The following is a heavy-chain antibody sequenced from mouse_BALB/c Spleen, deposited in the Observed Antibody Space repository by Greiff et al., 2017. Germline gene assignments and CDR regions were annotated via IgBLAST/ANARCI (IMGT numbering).Heavy chain of an antibody. Sequence: QVHVKQSGAELVRPGVSVKISCKGSGYTFTDYAMHWVKQSHAKSLEWIGVISTYYGDASYNQKFKGKATMTVDKSSSTAYMELARLTSEDSAVYYCARGNRYLYFDYWGQVTTLTVSS. CDR3: ARGNRYLYFDY. D-gene: IGHD2-14*01. V-gene: IGHV1S137*01. J-gene: IGHJ2*01. CDR1: GYTFTDYA. CDR2: ISTYYGDA.